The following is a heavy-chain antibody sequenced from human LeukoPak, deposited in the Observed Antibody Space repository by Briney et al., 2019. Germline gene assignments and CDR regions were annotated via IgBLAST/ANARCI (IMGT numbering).Heavy chain of an antibody. Sequence: SETLSLTCTVSGDSISSYYWSWIRQPPGKGLEWIGYIYYSGSTNYNPSLKSRITISGDTSKNQFSLKLRSVTAADTAVYYCASRHSSGWFDYWGQGTLVTVSS. J-gene: IGHJ5*01. CDR1: GDSISSYY. D-gene: IGHD6-19*01. CDR2: IYYSGST. V-gene: IGHV4-59*01. CDR3: ASRHSSGWFDY.